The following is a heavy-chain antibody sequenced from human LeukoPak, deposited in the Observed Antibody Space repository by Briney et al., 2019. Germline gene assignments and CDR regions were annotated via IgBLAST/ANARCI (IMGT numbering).Heavy chain of an antibody. CDR3: ASFRSVGPLGFDY. J-gene: IGHJ4*02. CDR1: GYSISSGYY. D-gene: IGHD1-26*01. CDR2: IYHSGST. Sequence: SETLSLTCTVSGYSISSGYYWGWIRQPPGKGLEWIGSIYHSGSTYYNPSLKSRVTISVDTSKNQFSLKLSSVTAADAAVYYCASFRSVGPLGFDYWGQGTLVTVSS. V-gene: IGHV4-38-2*02.